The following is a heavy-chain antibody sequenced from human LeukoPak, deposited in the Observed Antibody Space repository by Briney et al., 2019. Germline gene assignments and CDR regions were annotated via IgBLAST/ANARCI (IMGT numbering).Heavy chain of an antibody. CDR3: ARRAGNSSAYDY. J-gene: IGHJ4*02. CDR1: GFTFSSYS. CDR2: ITTSSYI. D-gene: IGHD3-22*01. Sequence: GGSLRLSCAASGFTFSSYSMNWVRQAPGKGLEWVSSITTSSYIYYADSVKGRFTISRDNAKNSLYLQMNSLRAEDTAVYYCARRAGNSSAYDYWGQGTLVTVSS. V-gene: IGHV3-21*01.